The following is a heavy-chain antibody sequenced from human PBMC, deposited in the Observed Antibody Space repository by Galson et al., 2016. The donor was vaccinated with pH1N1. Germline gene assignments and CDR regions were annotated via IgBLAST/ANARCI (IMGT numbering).Heavy chain of an antibody. CDR2: INENSGSK. V-gene: IGHV3-23*01. J-gene: IGHJ6*02. CDR3: ARVSVTLTPASQRGGRMDV. D-gene: IGHD2-15*01. Sequence: SLRLSCAGSGLSFSSSVFSWIRQTPGRGLEWVSAINENSGSKYYRDSVQGRFSVSSDRFTVSRDNSRSILYLQMNSLRAEDAAVYYCARVSVTLTPASQRGGRMDVWGQGTTVIVSS. CDR1: GLSFSSSV.